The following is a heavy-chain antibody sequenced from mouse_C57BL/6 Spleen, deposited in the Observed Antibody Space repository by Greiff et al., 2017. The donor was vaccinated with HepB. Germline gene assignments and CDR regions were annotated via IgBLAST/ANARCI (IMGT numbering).Heavy chain of an antibody. CDR3: ARLYHYYGNSPYYYAMDY. CDR1: GFTFSDYG. D-gene: IGHD1-1*01. J-gene: IGHJ4*01. Sequence: EVKLVESGGGLVKPGGSLKLSCAASGFTFSDYGMHWVRQAPEKGLEWVAYISSGSSTIYYADTVKGRFTISRDNAKNTLFLQMTSLRSEDTAMYYCARLYHYYGNSPYYYAMDYWGQGTSVTVSS. CDR2: ISSGSSTI. V-gene: IGHV5-17*01.